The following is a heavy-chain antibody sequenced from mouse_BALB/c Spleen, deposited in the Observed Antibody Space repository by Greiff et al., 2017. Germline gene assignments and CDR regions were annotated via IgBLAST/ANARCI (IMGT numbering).Heavy chain of an antibody. CDR1: GFTFSSYT. CDR3: ARHRYYGSSYAMDY. Sequence: EVQGVESGGGLVQPGGSLKLSCAASGFTFSSYTMSWVRQTPEKRLEWVAYISNGGGSTYYPDTVKGRFTISRDNAKNTLYLQMSSLKSEDTAMYYCARHRYYGSSYAMDYWGQGTSVTVSS. CDR2: ISNGGGST. J-gene: IGHJ4*01. V-gene: IGHV5-12-2*01. D-gene: IGHD1-1*01.